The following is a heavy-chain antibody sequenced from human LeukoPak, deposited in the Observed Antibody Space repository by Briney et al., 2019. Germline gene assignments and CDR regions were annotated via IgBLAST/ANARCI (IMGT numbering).Heavy chain of an antibody. J-gene: IGHJ3*02. V-gene: IGHV3-30*02. D-gene: IGHD3-16*01. CDR2: IRYDGSNK. Sequence: GGSLRLSCAASGFTFSSYGMHRVRQAPGKGLEWVAFIRYDGSNKYYADSVKGRFTISRDNSKNTLYLQMNSLRAEDTAVYYCAKVWGDSLWDGPAAFDIWGQGTMVTVSS. CDR3: AKVWGDSLWDGPAAFDI. CDR1: GFTFSSYG.